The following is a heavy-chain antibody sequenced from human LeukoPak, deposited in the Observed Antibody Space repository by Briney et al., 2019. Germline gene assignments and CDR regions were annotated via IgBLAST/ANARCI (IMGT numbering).Heavy chain of an antibody. CDR2: ISGSGGST. Sequence: GGSLRLSCAASGFTLSSYAMSWVRQDPGKGLEWVSAISGSGGSTYYADSVKGRFTISRDNSKNTLYLQMNSLRAEDTAVYYCAKRNYDILTAAYYFDYWGQGTLVTVSS. V-gene: IGHV3-23*01. J-gene: IGHJ4*02. CDR1: GFTLSSYA. CDR3: AKRNYDILTAAYYFDY. D-gene: IGHD3-9*01.